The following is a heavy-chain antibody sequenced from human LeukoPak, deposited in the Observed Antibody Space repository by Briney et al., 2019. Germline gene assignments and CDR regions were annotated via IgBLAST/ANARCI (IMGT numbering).Heavy chain of an antibody. D-gene: IGHD3-3*01. CDR2: IFHSGST. CDR1: GGSISSGGYY. V-gene: IGHV4-30-2*01. Sequence: PSQTLSLTCTVSGGSISSGGYYWSWIRQPPGKGLEWIGYIFHSGSTYYNPSLKSRVTISVDRSKNQFSLNLNSVTAADTAVYYCARAIFGVVMIDYWGQGTLVTVSS. CDR3: ARAIFGVVMIDY. J-gene: IGHJ4*02.